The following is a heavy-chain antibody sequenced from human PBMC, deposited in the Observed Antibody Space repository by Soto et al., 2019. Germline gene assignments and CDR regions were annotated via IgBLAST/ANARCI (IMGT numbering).Heavy chain of an antibody. CDR1: GGSISSSSYY. J-gene: IGHJ4*02. V-gene: IGHV4-39*01. Sequence: SETLSLTCTVSGGSISSSSYYWGWIRRPPGKGLEWIGSIYYSGSTYYNPSLKSRVTISVDTSKNQFSLKLSSVTAADTAVYYCARHAEYSSGPFDYWGQGTLVTVSS. CDR2: IYYSGST. D-gene: IGHD6-19*01. CDR3: ARHAEYSSGPFDY.